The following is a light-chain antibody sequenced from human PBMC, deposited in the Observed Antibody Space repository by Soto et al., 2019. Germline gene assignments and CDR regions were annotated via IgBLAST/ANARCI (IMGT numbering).Light chain of an antibody. V-gene: IGKV3-20*01. CDR2: DVS. J-gene: IGKJ1*01. Sequence: EIVLTQSPGTLSLSPGERATLSCRSSQSVSSSYLAWYQHKPGQAPRLLIYDVSSRATGIPDRFSGSGSGPDFTLTISRLEPEHFAVYYCQHYGSSPTFGQGTKVQIK. CDR3: QHYGSSPT. CDR1: QSVSSSY.